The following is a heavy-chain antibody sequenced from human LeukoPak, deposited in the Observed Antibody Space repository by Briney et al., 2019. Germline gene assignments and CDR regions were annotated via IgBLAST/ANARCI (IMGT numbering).Heavy chain of an antibody. V-gene: IGHV4-59*01. CDR3: ARGVYIAAAQYAY. D-gene: IGHD6-13*01. Sequence: PSETLSLTCTVSGGSISSYYLNWIRQPPGEGLEWIGYIFHSGITKYNPSLKSRVTISIDTSKNQFSLKLSSVTASDTAVYYCARGVYIAAAQYAYWGQGTLVTVSS. J-gene: IGHJ4*02. CDR1: GGSISSYY. CDR2: IFHSGIT.